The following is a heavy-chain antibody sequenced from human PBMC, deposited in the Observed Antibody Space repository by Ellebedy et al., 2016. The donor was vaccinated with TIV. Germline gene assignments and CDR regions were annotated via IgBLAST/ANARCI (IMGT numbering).Heavy chain of an antibody. CDR1: GGTFSSYA. J-gene: IGHJ4*02. CDR2: IIPIFGTA. D-gene: IGHD5-18*01. Sequence: SVKVSXXASGGTFSSYAISWVRQAPGQGLEWMGGIIPIFGTANYAQKFQGRVTITADESTSTAYMELSSLRSEDTAVYYCARGVDRGYSYSPYWGQGTLVTVSS. CDR3: ARGVDRGYSYSPY. V-gene: IGHV1-69*13.